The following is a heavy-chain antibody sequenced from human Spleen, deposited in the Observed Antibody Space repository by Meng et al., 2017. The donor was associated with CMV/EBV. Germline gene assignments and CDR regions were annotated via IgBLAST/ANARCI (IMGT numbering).Heavy chain of an antibody. Sequence: ESLKISCAASGFTFDDYTMHWVRQAPGKGLEWIGEINHSGSTNYNPSLKSRVTISVDTSKNQFSLKLRSVTAADTAVYFCASGHIHDLWGPGTLVTVSS. CDR2: INHSGST. V-gene: IGHV4-34*01. J-gene: IGHJ4*02. CDR3: ASGHIHDL. CDR1: GFTFDDYT.